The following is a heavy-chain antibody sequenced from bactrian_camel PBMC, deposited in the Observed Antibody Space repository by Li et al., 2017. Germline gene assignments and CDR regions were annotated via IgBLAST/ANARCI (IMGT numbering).Heavy chain of an antibody. J-gene: IGHJ4*01. V-gene: IGHV3S53*01. CDR3: NAELEVGYSGPWCKAVSDY. CDR2: ILEDGTT. D-gene: IGHD5*01. Sequence: HVQLVESGGGSAQAGGSLRLSCAGSGFTHSVCSMGRYRQAPGKERVVVSTILEDGTTFYADSVKGRFTISLDMAKDTVYLQMNSLQPDDTAKYYCNAELEVGYSGPWCKAVSDYWGQGTQVTVS. CDR1: GFTHSVCS.